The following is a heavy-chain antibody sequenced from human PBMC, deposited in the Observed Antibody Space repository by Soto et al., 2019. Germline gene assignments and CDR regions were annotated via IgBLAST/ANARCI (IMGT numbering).Heavy chain of an antibody. D-gene: IGHD3-10*01. CDR3: ARRYGYSFDY. J-gene: IGHJ4*02. CDR2: IYYSGST. CDR1: GGSISSGGYY. Sequence: PSETLSLTCTVSGGSISSGGYYWSWIRQHPGKGLEWIGYIYYSGSTYYKPSLKSRVTISVDTSKNQFSLKPSSVTAADTAVYYCARRYGYSFDYWGQGTLVTVSS. V-gene: IGHV4-31*03.